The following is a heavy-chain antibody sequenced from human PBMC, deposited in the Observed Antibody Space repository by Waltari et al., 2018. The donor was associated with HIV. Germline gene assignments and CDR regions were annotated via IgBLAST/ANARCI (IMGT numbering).Heavy chain of an antibody. CDR1: GGSISSDY. Sequence: QVQLQESGPGLVKPSETLSLTCSVSGGSISSDYWSWIRQPPGKGLEWIGYIYYSGRINYNPSLKSRVTISVDTSKSQFSLKLSSVTAADTAVYYCARAIVATIYKPQTREFKNWFDPWGQGTLVTVSS. V-gene: IGHV4-59*01. CDR3: ARAIVATIYKPQTREFKNWFDP. CDR2: IYYSGRI. J-gene: IGHJ5*02. D-gene: IGHD5-12*01.